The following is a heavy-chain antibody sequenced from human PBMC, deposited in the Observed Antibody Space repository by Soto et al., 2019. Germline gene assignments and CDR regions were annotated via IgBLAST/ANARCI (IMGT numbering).Heavy chain of an antibody. J-gene: IGHJ6*02. Sequence: SVKVSCKASGGTFSSYAISWVRQAPGQGLEWMGGIIPIFGTANYAQKFQGRVTITADESTSTAYMELSSLRSEDTAVYYCARSAGGGNSVYSYYYYGMDVWGQGTTVTVSS. CDR3: ARSAGGGNSVYSYYYYGMDV. CDR1: GGTFSSYA. CDR2: IIPIFGTA. V-gene: IGHV1-69*13. D-gene: IGHD6-19*01.